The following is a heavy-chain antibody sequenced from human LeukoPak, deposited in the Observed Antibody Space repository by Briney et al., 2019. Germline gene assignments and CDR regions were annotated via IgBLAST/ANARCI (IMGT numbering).Heavy chain of an antibody. J-gene: IGHJ4*02. V-gene: IGHV3-23*01. Sequence: GGSLRLSCAASGFTFSSYAMSWVRQAPGKGLEWVSAISGSGGSTYYADSVKGRFTISRDNSKNTLYLQMNSLRAEDTAVYYCTKGRVVRGVTPVYFDYWGQGTLVTVSS. CDR1: GFTFSSYA. D-gene: IGHD3-10*01. CDR3: TKGRVVRGVTPVYFDY. CDR2: ISGSGGST.